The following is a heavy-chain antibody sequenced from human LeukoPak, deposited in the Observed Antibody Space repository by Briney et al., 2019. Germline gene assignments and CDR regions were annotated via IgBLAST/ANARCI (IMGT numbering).Heavy chain of an antibody. CDR3: ARVVRLVAAPPGYYYYMDV. D-gene: IGHD6-6*01. Sequence: ASVKVSCKASGYTFTGYYMHWVRQAPGQGLEWMGRINPNSGGTNYAQKFQGRVTMTRDTSISTAYMELSRLRSDDTAVYYCARVVRLVAAPPGYYYYMDVRGKGTTVTVSS. J-gene: IGHJ6*03. CDR1: GYTFTGYY. CDR2: INPNSGGT. V-gene: IGHV1-2*06.